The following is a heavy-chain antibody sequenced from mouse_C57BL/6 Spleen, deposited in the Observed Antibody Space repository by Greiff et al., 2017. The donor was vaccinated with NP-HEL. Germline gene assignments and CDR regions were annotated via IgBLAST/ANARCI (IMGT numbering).Heavy chain of an antibody. CDR2: ILPGSGST. CDR1: GYTFTGYW. D-gene: IGHD1-1*01. Sequence: VQLQQSGAELMKPGASVKLSCKATGYTFTGYWIEWVKQRPGHGLEWIGEILPGSGSTNYNEKFTGKATFTADTSSNTAYMQLSSLTTEDSAIYYCARNPTTVVARGDYFDYWGQGTTLTVSS. CDR3: ARNPTTVVARGDYFDY. V-gene: IGHV1-9*01. J-gene: IGHJ2*01.